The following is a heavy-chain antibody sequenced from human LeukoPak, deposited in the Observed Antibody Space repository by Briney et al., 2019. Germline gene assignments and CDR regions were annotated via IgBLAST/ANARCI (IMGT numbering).Heavy chain of an antibody. Sequence: GGSLRLSCAASGFTFSSYTMSWVRQAPGKGLEWVSGFSASGGSTYYVDSVKGRFTISRDNSKNTLYLQMNSLRADDTAVYYCAKEGGSYHFDYWGRGTLVTVSS. CDR2: FSASGGST. CDR3: AKEGGSYHFDY. CDR1: GFTFSSYT. J-gene: IGHJ4*02. D-gene: IGHD1-26*01. V-gene: IGHV3-23*01.